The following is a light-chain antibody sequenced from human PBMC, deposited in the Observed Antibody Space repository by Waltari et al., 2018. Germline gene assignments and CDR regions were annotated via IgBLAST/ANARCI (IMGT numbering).Light chain of an antibody. J-gene: IGKJ1*01. Sequence: IVLTQSPGTLSLSPGERATLSFRPSQSVSRSLAWYQQKPGQAPKLIFYGASTRATGIPERCTGSGARTDYSFTISSPEPEDFAIYFCQHYVRLPGTFGQGTKVEIK. CDR2: GAS. V-gene: IGKV3-20*01. CDR1: QSVSRS. CDR3: QHYVRLPGT.